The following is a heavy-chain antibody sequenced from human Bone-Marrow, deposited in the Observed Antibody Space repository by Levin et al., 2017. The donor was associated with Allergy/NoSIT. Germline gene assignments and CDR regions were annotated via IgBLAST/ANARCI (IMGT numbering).Heavy chain of an antibody. J-gene: IGHJ4*02. CDR3: ARVVAHFDY. V-gene: IGHV4-34*01. CDR2: ISQSGDI. Sequence: PGGSLRLSCAVHGGSLSDFHWAWIRQAPGKGLEWIGEISQSGDINYNPSLKRRLSFSVDKSNNQVFLKMTSVTAADTAIYYCARVVAHFDYWGQGTQVAVSS. CDR1: GGSLSDFH.